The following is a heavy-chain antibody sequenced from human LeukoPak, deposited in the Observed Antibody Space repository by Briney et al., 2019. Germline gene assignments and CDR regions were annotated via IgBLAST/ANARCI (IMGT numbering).Heavy chain of an antibody. J-gene: IGHJ4*02. CDR2: ISGSGGST. CDR1: GFTFSSYA. D-gene: IGHD3-10*01. CDR3: AREGGSYKHFDD. Sequence: GGSLRLSCSASGFTFSSYAMHWVRQAPGKGLEWVSVISGSGGSTYYADSVKGRFTISRDNSKNTLYLQMNSLRAEDTAVYYCAREGGSYKHFDDWGQGSLVTVSS. V-gene: IGHV3-23*01.